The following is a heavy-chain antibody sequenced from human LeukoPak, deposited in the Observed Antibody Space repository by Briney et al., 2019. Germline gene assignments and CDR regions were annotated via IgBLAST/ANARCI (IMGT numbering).Heavy chain of an antibody. Sequence: GGSLRLSCTASGFTFGDYAMSWFRQAPGKGLEWVGFIRSKAYGGTTEYAASVKGGFTISRDDSKSIAYLQMNSLKTEDTAVYYCTRDRYSGSYYGDYWGQGTLVTVSS. CDR2: IRSKAYGGTT. D-gene: IGHD1-26*01. CDR1: GFTFGDYA. CDR3: TRDRYSGSYYGDY. J-gene: IGHJ4*02. V-gene: IGHV3-49*03.